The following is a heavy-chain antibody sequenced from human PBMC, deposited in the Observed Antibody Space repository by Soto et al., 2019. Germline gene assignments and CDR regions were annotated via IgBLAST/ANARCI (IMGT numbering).Heavy chain of an antibody. CDR2: VNPDSGGT. Sequence: ASMTVSCKASGFTDYYIHWVRQAPGQGLEWMGWVNPDSGGTNYAQKVQGRVAMTRDTFVSTADMELSRLQYDDTAVYYCAREGSADYGSYGMDVWG. J-gene: IGHJ6*02. CDR3: AREGSADYGSYGMDV. D-gene: IGHD4-17*01. CDR1: GFTDYY. V-gene: IGHV1-2*02.